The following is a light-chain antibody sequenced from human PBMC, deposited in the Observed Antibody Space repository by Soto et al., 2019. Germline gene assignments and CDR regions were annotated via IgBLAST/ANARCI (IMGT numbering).Light chain of an antibody. CDR3: QQRSDWPPIT. CDR1: QSVRSH. J-gene: IGKJ5*01. Sequence: DTVLTQSPATLSLSPGDTATLSCSASQSVRSHLAWYQQRPGQPPRLLIYDASYRATGVPLRFSGSGSGTEFTLTISSLESGDSAIYYCQQRSDWPPITFGQGTRLEIK. V-gene: IGKV3-11*01. CDR2: DAS.